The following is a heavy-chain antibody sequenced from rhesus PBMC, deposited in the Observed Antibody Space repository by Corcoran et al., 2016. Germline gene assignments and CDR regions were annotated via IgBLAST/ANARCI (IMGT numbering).Heavy chain of an antibody. D-gene: IGHD2-2*01. Sequence: EVQLVESGGGLAKPGGSLSLSCAASGFTFSDYYMHWVRQASGNGLEWVSRISNGGGSTWYAESVKGRVTISRENAKNTLYLQMNSLRAEDTAVYYCARDQGVLVIDDWGQGVLVTVSS. V-gene: IGHV3-59*01. CDR1: GFTFSDYY. CDR2: ISNGGGST. CDR3: ARDQGVLVIDD. J-gene: IGHJ4*01.